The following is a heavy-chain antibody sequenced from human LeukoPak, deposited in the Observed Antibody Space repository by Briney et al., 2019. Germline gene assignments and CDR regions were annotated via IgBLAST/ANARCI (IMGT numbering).Heavy chain of an antibody. Sequence: GGSLRLSCAASGFTFSSYSMNWVRQAPGKGLEWVSYISSSSSTIYYADSVKGRFTISRDNAKNSLYLQMNGLRAEDTAVYYCARGSYFYQESPPQADAFDIWGQGTMVTVSS. CDR1: GFTFSSYS. CDR2: ISSSSSTI. V-gene: IGHV3-48*04. CDR3: ARGSYFYQESPPQADAFDI. D-gene: IGHD1-26*01. J-gene: IGHJ3*02.